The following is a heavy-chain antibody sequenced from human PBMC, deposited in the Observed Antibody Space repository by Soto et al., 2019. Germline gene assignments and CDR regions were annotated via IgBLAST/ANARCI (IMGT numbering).Heavy chain of an antibody. Sequence: GASVKVSCKVSGYTLTELSMHWVRQAPGKGLEWMGGFDPEDGETIYAQKFQGRVTMTEDTSTDTAYMELSSLRSEDTAVYYCATGRYCSSTSCYVLGGYDAFDIWGQGTMVTVSS. V-gene: IGHV1-24*01. CDR1: GYTLTELS. D-gene: IGHD2-2*01. CDR3: ATGRYCSSTSCYVLGGYDAFDI. CDR2: FDPEDGET. J-gene: IGHJ3*02.